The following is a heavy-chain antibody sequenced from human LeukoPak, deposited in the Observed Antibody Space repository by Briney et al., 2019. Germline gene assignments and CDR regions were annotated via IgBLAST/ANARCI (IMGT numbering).Heavy chain of an antibody. D-gene: IGHD6-13*01. V-gene: IGHV4-59*05. Sequence: SETLSLTCTVSGGCISSYYWSWIRQPPGKGLEWIGSIYYSGSTYYNPSLKSRVTISVDTSKNQCSLKLSSVTAADTAVYYCARWCRDSSSWYGRTGGDYFDYWGQGTLVTVSS. J-gene: IGHJ4*02. CDR3: ARWCRDSSSWYGRTGGDYFDY. CDR2: IYYSGST. CDR1: GGCISSYY.